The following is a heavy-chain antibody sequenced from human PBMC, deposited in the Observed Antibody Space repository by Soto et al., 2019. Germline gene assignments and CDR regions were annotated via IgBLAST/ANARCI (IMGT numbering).Heavy chain of an antibody. D-gene: IGHD6-19*01. V-gene: IGHV1-18*01. J-gene: IGHJ6*03. CDR2: ISAYNGNT. Sequence: GASVKVSCKASGYTFTSYGISWVQQAPGQGLEWMGWISAYNGNTNYAQKLQGRVTMTTDTSTSTAYMELRSLRSDDTAVYYCARGGIGGWYGGVYYYYYYMDVWGKGTTVTVSS. CDR1: GYTFTSYG. CDR3: ARGGIGGWYGGVYYYYYYMDV.